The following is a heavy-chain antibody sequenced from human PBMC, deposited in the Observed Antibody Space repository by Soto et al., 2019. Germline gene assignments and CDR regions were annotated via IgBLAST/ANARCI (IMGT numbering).Heavy chain of an antibody. V-gene: IGHV3-9*01. CDR3: AKDMTAGYSYACDY. CDR1: GFSFENYA. CDR2: ISWNGDKT. D-gene: IGHD5-18*01. J-gene: IGHJ4*02. Sequence: LQLVESGGGLVQPGGSLTLSCAASGFSFENYAMHWVRQAPGKGLEWVSDISWNGDKTGYADSVRGRFTLTRDNAKNSLYLRMTSLRPDDTAVYYCAKDMTAGYSYACDYWGQGTLVTVSS.